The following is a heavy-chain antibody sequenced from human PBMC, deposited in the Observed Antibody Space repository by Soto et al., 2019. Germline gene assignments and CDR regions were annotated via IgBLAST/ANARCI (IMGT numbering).Heavy chain of an antibody. J-gene: IGHJ4*02. CDR3: ARSQDEEASYYFDY. CDR1: GYTFTNYG. CDR2: SFPYDGNT. Sequence: GASVKVSCKASGYTFTNYGISWVRQAPGQGLEWMGWSFPYDGNTNYAQNLQGRVTMTTDTSTSTAYMELRSLRSDDTAMYYCARSQDEEASYYFDYWGLGTLVTVSS. V-gene: IGHV1-18*01. D-gene: IGHD5-12*01.